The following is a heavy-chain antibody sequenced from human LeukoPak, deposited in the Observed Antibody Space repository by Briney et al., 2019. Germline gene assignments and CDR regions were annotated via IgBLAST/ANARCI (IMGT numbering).Heavy chain of an antibody. Sequence: EASVKVSCKASGYTFTSYGISWVRQAPGQGLEWMGWISAYNGNKNYAQKLQGRVTMTTDTSTSTAYMELRSLRSDDTAVYYCARANRGVRSTYYFDYGGQGTLVTVSS. CDR2: ISAYNGNK. CDR1: GYTFTSYG. V-gene: IGHV1-18*01. J-gene: IGHJ4*02. D-gene: IGHD3-16*01. CDR3: ARANRGVRSTYYFDY.